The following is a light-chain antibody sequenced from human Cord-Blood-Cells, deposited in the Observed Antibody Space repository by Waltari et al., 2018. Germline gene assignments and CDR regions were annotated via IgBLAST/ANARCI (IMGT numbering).Light chain of an antibody. Sequence: AIRITQSPSSLSASTGDRVTITCRASQGISSYLAWYQQKPGKAPKVLIYAASTLQSGVPSRFSGSGSGTDFTLTISCLQSENFATYYCQQYYSYPLTFGPGTKVDIK. V-gene: IGKV1-8*01. CDR3: QQYYSYPLT. J-gene: IGKJ3*01. CDR2: AAS. CDR1: QGISSY.